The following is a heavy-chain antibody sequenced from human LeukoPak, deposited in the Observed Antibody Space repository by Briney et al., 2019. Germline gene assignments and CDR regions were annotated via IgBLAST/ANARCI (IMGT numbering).Heavy chain of an antibody. J-gene: IGHJ3*02. Sequence: GASVKVSCKASGGTFSSYAISWVRQAPGQGLEWMGGIIPIFGTANYAQKFQGRVTITADESTSTAYMELSGLRSEDTAVYYCARDCTNGVCYSGGSAFDIWGQGTMVTVSS. CDR3: ARDCTNGVCYSGGSAFDI. CDR1: GGTFSSYA. V-gene: IGHV1-69*13. CDR2: IIPIFGTA. D-gene: IGHD2-8*01.